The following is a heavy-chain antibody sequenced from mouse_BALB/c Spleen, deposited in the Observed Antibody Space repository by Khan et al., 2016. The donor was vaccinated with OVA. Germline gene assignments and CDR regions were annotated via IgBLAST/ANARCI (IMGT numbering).Heavy chain of an antibody. V-gene: IGHV5-4*02. Sequence: EVELVESGGGLVKPGGSLKLSCAASGFTSSDYYMYWVRQTPEKRLEWVATISDGGSYTYYPDSVKGRFTISRDNAKNNLYLQMSSLKSEDTAMYYCARAGYGGFAYWGQGTLVTVSA. CDR1: GFTSSDYY. J-gene: IGHJ3*01. CDR3: ARAGYGGFAY. CDR2: ISDGGSYT. D-gene: IGHD1-1*02.